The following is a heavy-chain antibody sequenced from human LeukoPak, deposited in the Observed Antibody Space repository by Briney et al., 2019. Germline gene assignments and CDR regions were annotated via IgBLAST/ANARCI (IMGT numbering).Heavy chain of an antibody. V-gene: IGHV4-34*01. CDR3: VRESKLYFGETR. J-gene: IGHJ4*02. CDR1: GGSFSGYY. CDR2: IYYSGSS. D-gene: IGHD3-10*01. Sequence: PSETLSLTCAVYGGSFSGYYWSWIRQPPGKGLEWIGSIYYSGSSYYNPSLKSRVTMSVDTSKNQFSLKLSSVTAADTAVYYCVRESKLYFGETRWGQGILVTVSS.